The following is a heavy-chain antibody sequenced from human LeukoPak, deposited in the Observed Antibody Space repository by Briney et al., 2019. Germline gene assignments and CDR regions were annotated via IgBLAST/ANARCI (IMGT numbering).Heavy chain of an antibody. D-gene: IGHD3-22*01. J-gene: IGHJ3*02. V-gene: IGHV3-7*01. CDR3: AREPLYDSTLSNAFDI. Sequence: PGGSLRLSCAASGFTFSNYWMSWVRQAPGKALEWVASIKQDGSEKYYVDSVKGRFTISRGNAKNSLYLQINSLRAEDTAVYYCAREPLYDSTLSNAFDIWGQGTMVTVSS. CDR1: GFTFSNYW. CDR2: IKQDGSEK.